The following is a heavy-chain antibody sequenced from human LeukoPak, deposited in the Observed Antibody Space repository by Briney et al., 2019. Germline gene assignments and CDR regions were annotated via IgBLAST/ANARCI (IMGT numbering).Heavy chain of an antibody. D-gene: IGHD4-23*01. CDR3: AKGDYGGNSGGFDY. CDR2: ISWNSGSI. J-gene: IGHJ4*02. Sequence: LGGSLRLSCAASGFTFDDYAMHWVRQAPGKGLEWVSGISWNSGSIGYADSVKGRFTISRDNAKNSLYLQMNSLRAEDMALYYCAKGDYGGNSGGFDYWGQGTLVTVSS. CDR1: GFTFDDYA. V-gene: IGHV3-9*03.